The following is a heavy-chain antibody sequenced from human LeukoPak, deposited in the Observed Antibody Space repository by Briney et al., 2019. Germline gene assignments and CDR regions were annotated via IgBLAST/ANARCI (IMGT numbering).Heavy chain of an antibody. CDR3: ARAREAARWGRLDY. D-gene: IGHD6-6*01. V-gene: IGHV3-20*04. J-gene: IGHJ4*02. CDR1: GFTFDDYG. CDR2: INWNGSST. Sequence: GGSLRLSCAASGFTFDDYGMSWVRQAPGKGVEWVSDINWNGSSTGYADSVKGRFTISRDNAKNSLYLQMNSLRAEDTALYYCARAREAARWGRLDYWGQGTLVT.